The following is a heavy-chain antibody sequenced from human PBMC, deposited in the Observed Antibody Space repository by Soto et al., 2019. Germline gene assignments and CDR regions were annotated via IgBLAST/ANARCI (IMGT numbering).Heavy chain of an antibody. V-gene: IGHV4-31*03. CDR2: IYDSVNT. CDR3: ARVDHRGYFAILTDY. Sequence: PSETLSLTCTVSGDSLSSGGHYWSWIRQHPGKGLEWIGHIYDSVNTYYSPSLRSRVTISADMSKNQFSLNLRSVTAADTAVYYCARVDHRGYFAILTDYWCQGTLVTVSS. CDR1: GDSLSSGGHY. J-gene: IGHJ4*02. D-gene: IGHD3-9*01.